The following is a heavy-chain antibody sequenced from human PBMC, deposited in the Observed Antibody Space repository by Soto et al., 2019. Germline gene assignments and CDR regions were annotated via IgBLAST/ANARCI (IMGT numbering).Heavy chain of an antibody. CDR2: IDPKSGDT. J-gene: IGHJ5*02. CDR1: GYTFTDHQ. Sequence: ASVKVSCKASGYTFTDHQIHWLRRAPGHRLEWMGRIDPKSGDTTFAQTYQGRITVTRDTSSNTVYMEMTRLTSDDTAIYYCARSHLRDYVKWSFDPWGQGSLVTVSS. CDR3: ARSHLRDYVKWSFDP. D-gene: IGHD1-26*01. V-gene: IGHV1-2*02.